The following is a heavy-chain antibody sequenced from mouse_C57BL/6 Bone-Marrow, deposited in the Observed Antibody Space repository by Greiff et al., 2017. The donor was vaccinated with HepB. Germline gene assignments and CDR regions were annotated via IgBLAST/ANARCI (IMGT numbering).Heavy chain of an antibody. J-gene: IGHJ3*01. D-gene: IGHD2-5*01. CDR1: GYTFTSYG. V-gene: IGHV1-81*01. CDR2: IYPSSGNT. CDR3: ARSGHSNRGFAY. Sequence: QVQLQQSGAELARSGASVKLSCKASGYTFTSYGISWVKQRTGQGLEWIGEIYPSSGNTDYNEKFKGKATLTADKSSSTAYMDLRSLTSEDSAVYFCARSGHSNRGFAYWGQGTLVTVSA.